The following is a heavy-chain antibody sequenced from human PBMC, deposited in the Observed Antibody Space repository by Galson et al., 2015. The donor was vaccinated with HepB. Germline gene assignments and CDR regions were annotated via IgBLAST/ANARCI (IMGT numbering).Heavy chain of an antibody. D-gene: IGHD6-13*01. J-gene: IGHJ4*02. CDR3: ASHLYLGYSSSWYRLY. CDR2: ISGSGGST. Sequence: SLRLSCAASGFTFSSYAMSWVRQAPGKGLEWVSAISGSGGSTYYADSVKGRFTISRDNSKNTLYLQMNSLRAEDTAVYYCASHLYLGYSSSWYRLYWGQGTLVTVSS. V-gene: IGHV3-23*01. CDR1: GFTFSSYA.